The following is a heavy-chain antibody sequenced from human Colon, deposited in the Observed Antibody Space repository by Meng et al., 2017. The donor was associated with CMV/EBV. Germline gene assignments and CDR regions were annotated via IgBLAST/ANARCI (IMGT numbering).Heavy chain of an antibody. J-gene: IGHJ4*02. V-gene: IGHV3-23*01. Sequence: GGSLRLSCGASGFTFSSHAMNWVRQAPGKGLEWVSEVNGGGSDTYYADSVKGRFTISRDNSNNNLYLQMNSLRAADTAVYYCARDHGWGYSSGWSDCWGQGTLVTVSS. CDR1: GFTFSSHA. CDR2: VNGGGSDT. CDR3: ARDHGWGYSSGWSDC. D-gene: IGHD6-19*01.